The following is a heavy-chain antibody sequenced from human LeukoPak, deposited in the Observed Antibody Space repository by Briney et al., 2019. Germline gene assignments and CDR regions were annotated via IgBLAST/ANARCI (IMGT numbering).Heavy chain of an antibody. CDR3: ARPPHSETPALIQVWSFDY. Sequence: SETLSLTCAVSTYSIRSGYYWGWIRQPPGKGLESIGTIDHSGNTYYNPSLKSRVTISVDTSKNQFSLKVKSVSAADTAVYYCARPPHSETPALIQVWSFDYWGQGTLVTVSS. CDR1: TYSIRSGYY. V-gene: IGHV4-38-2*01. D-gene: IGHD5-18*01. CDR2: IDHSGNT. J-gene: IGHJ4*02.